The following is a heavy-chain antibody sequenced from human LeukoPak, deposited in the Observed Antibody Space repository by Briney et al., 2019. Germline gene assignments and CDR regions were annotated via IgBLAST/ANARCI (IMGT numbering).Heavy chain of an antibody. CDR2: IYYSGST. CDR3: AGGYSRFVFDY. CDR1: GGSISSSSYY. Sequence: SETLSLTCTVSGGSISSSSYYWGWIRQPPGKGLEWIGSIYYSGSTYYNPSLKSRVTISVDTSKNQFSLKLSSVTAADTAVYYCAGGYSRFVFDYWGQGTLVTVPS. V-gene: IGHV4-39*01. J-gene: IGHJ4*02. D-gene: IGHD5-18*01.